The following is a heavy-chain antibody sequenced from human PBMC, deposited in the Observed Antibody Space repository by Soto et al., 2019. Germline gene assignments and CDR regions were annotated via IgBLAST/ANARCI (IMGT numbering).Heavy chain of an antibody. D-gene: IGHD3-22*01. V-gene: IGHV4-4*07. Sequence: PSETLSLTCTVSGGSISSYYWSWIRQPAGKGLEWIGRIYTSGSTNYNPSLKSRVTMSVDTSKNQFSLKLSSVTAADTAVYYCARDTYYYDSSGYYWTYYFDYWGQGPLVTVSS. J-gene: IGHJ4*02. CDR2: IYTSGST. CDR3: ARDTYYYDSSGYYWTYYFDY. CDR1: GGSISSYY.